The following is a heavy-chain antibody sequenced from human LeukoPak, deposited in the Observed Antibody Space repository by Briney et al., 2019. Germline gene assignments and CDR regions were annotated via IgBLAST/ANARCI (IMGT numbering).Heavy chain of an antibody. Sequence: AAVNVSCKASGYAFTVYYMHWVRQAPGQGLEWMGWINPNSGGKHYQQKFPGRVPMPRDTSLRTAYMELSRLGSDDTAVYYCARDGNYYDSSGYQCRAFHIWGQGTMVTVPS. V-gene: IGHV1-2*02. D-gene: IGHD3-22*01. CDR3: ARDGNYYDSSGYQCRAFHI. CDR1: GYAFTVYY. CDR2: INPNSGGK. J-gene: IGHJ3*02.